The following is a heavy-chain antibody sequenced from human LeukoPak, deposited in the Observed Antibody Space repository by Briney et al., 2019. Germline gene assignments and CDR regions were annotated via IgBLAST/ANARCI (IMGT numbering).Heavy chain of an antibody. J-gene: IGHJ6*03. Sequence: PSETLSLTCAVYGGSFSGYYWSWIRQPPGKGLEWIGSIYHSGSTYNNPSLKSRVTMSIDTSKNQFSPKVNSMTAADTAVYYCARVSFYYFYMDVWGKGTTVTVSS. CDR1: GGSFSGYY. CDR2: IYHSGST. CDR3: ARVSFYYFYMDV. V-gene: IGHV4-34*10.